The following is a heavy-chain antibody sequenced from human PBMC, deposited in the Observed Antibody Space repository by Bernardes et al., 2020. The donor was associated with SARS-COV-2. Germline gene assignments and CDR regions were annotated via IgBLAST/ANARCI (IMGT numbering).Heavy chain of an antibody. CDR2: ISDDGTNK. V-gene: IGHV3-33*01. Sequence: GGSLRLSCAASGFTFRSHGMHWVRQAPGKGLEWVAAISDDGTNKYYADCVKGRFTISRDNSKNTLYLQMNSLRAEDTAVYYCARCDGSGTKYLGYWGQGTLVTVSS. CDR1: GFTFRSHG. J-gene: IGHJ4*02. D-gene: IGHD3-10*01. CDR3: ARCDGSGTKYLGY.